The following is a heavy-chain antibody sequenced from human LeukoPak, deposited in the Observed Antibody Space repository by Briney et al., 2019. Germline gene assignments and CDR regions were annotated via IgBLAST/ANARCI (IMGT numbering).Heavy chain of an antibody. J-gene: IGHJ4*02. CDR3: ARDPIVATITKAY. CDR1: GFTFSNYG. D-gene: IGHD5-12*01. Sequence: GGSLRLSCAASGFTFSNYGMHWVRQAPGKGLEWVAVISYDGSNKYYVDSVKGRFTISRDNSKNTLYLQMNSLRAEDTAVYYCARDPIVATITKAYWGQGTLVTVSS. V-gene: IGHV3-30*03. CDR2: ISYDGSNK.